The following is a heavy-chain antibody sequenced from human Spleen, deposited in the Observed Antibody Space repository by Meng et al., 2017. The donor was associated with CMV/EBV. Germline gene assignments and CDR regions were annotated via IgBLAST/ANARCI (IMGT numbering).Heavy chain of an antibody. CDR3: ARGRVKDYPLTF. D-gene: IGHD2-15*01. Sequence: SVKVSFKASGGTFSSYTINWVRQAPGQGLEWMGRIIPFGGLTNYGQKFQGRVTIIADKSTSTAYMELSSLSSEDTAIYYCARGRVKDYPLTFWGQGTLVTVSS. CDR1: GGTFSSYT. J-gene: IGHJ4*02. CDR2: IIPFGGLT. V-gene: IGHV1-69*02.